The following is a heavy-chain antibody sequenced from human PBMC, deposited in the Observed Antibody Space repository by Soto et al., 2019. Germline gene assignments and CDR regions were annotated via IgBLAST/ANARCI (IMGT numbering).Heavy chain of an antibody. J-gene: IGHJ4*02. CDR1: GGSISINYYY. Sequence: SETLSLTCTVSGGSISINYYYWGWIRQPPGKGLEWIGSISYSGTTHYNPSLKSRVTISVDTSKNQFSLKLSSVTAADTAMFYCARHPGYYDRLTGYTTYYFDTWGQGILVTVSS. CDR3: ARHPGYYDRLTGYTTYYFDT. CDR2: ISYSGTT. V-gene: IGHV4-39*01. D-gene: IGHD3-9*01.